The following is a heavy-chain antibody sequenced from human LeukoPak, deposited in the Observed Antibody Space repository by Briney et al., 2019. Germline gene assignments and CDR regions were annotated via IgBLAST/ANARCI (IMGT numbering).Heavy chain of an antibody. V-gene: IGHV1-69*05. D-gene: IGHD2-15*01. J-gene: IGHJ1*01. CDR2: IIPIFGTA. CDR1: GYTLTELS. CDR3: ARDCSGGSCPTVEYFQH. Sequence: GASVKVSCKVSGYTLTELSMHWVRQAPGQGLEWMGRIIPIFGTANYAQKFQGRVTITTDESTSTAYMELSSLRSEDTAVYYCARDCSGGSCPTVEYFQHWGQGTLVTVSS.